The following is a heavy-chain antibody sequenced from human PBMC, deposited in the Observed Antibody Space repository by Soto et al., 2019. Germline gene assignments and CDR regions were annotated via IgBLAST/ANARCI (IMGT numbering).Heavy chain of an antibody. CDR1: GFTFNRHW. CDR3: VXTGWNPPDY. Sequence: EVQLVESGGGLVQPGGSLRLSCAVSGFTFNRHWMSWVRQTPGKGLEWVASIKEDGSEKSYVDSVKGRFTISRDNAKNSLXLQXXXLXVEDTAVYYCVXTGWNPPDYWGQGTLVTVSS. CDR2: IKEDGSEK. V-gene: IGHV3-7*01. D-gene: IGHD1-1*01. J-gene: IGHJ4*02.